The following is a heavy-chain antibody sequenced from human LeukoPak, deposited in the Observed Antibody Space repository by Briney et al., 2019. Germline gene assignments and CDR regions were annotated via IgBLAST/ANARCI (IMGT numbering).Heavy chain of an antibody. J-gene: IGHJ5*02. V-gene: IGHV1-69*13. Sequence: SVKVSCKASGYTFTSYAISWVRQAPGQGLEWMGGIIPIFGTANYAQKFQGRVTITADESTSTAYMELSSLRSEDTAVYYCARGDTIFGVVAWFDPWGQGTLVTVSS. D-gene: IGHD3-3*01. CDR2: IIPIFGTA. CDR3: ARGDTIFGVVAWFDP. CDR1: GYTFTSYA.